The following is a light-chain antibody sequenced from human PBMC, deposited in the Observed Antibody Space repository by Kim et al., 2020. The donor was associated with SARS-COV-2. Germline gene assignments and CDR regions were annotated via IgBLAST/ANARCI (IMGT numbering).Light chain of an antibody. Sequence: KPVTISCTRGSGSIASKYVQWYQRRPGSAPTTLIYGDDQRPSGVPDRFSASIDTSSNSASLIISGLKTEDEADYYCQSYDNDNHGVFGGGTQLTVL. CDR1: SGSIASKY. V-gene: IGLV6-57*03. CDR3: QSYDNDNHGV. CDR2: GDD. J-gene: IGLJ3*02.